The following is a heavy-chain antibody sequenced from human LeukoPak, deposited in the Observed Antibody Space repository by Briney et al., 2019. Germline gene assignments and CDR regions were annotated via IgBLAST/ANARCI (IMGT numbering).Heavy chain of an antibody. D-gene: IGHD2-15*01. Sequence: SQTLSLTCAVSGGHISSGGYSWSWIRQPPGKGLEWIGYIYHSGSTYYNPSLKSRVTISVDRSKNQFSLKLSSVTAADTAVYYCARAHCSGGSCYSIRFDPWGQGTLVTVSS. V-gene: IGHV4-30-2*01. CDR2: IYHSGST. CDR1: GGHISSGGYS. J-gene: IGHJ5*02. CDR3: ARAHCSGGSCYSIRFDP.